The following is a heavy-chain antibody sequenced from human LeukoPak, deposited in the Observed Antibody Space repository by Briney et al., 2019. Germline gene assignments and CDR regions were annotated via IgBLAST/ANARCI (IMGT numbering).Heavy chain of an antibody. CDR3: ARGITMVRGVTSPNRFDP. D-gene: IGHD3-10*01. Sequence: SETLSLTCTVSGGSISSGGYYWSWIRQHPGKGLEWIGYIYYSGSTYYNPSLKSRVTISVDTSKNQFSLKLSSVTAADTAVYYCARGITMVRGVTSPNRFDPWGQGTLVTVSS. J-gene: IGHJ5*02. V-gene: IGHV4-31*03. CDR2: IYYSGST. CDR1: GGSISSGGYY.